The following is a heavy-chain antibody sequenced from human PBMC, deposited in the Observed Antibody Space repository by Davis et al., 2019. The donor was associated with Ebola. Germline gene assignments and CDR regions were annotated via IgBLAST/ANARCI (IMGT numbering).Heavy chain of an antibody. CDR1: GFTFSGSA. V-gene: IGHV3-73*01. CDR3: ARDIQPMTTVTTEDY. Sequence: GESLKISCAASGFTFSGSAMHWVRQASGKGLEWVGRIRSKANSYATAYAASVKGRFTISRDDSKNTAYLQMNSLRSEDTAVYYCARDIQPMTTVTTEDYWGQGTLVTVSS. J-gene: IGHJ4*02. D-gene: IGHD4-17*01. CDR2: IRSKANSYAT.